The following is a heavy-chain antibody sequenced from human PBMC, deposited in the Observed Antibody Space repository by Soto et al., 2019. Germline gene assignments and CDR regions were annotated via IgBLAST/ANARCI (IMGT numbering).Heavy chain of an antibody. CDR2: IVVGSGNT. CDR3: AADLGGDSTEDYYYYGMDV. J-gene: IGHJ6*02. D-gene: IGHD3-22*01. CDR1: GFTFTSSA. Sequence: QMQLVQSGPEVKKPGTSVKVSCKASGFTFTSSAVQWVRQARGQRLEWIGWIVVGSGNTNYAQKFQERVTITRDMSSSAAYMELSSLGSEDTAVYYCAADLGGDSTEDYYYYGMDVWGQGTTVTVSS. V-gene: IGHV1-58*01.